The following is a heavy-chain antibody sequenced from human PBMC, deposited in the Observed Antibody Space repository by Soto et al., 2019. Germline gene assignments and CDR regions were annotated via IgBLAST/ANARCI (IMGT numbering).Heavy chain of an antibody. CDR1: GGTFSSYA. CDR3: ARDRKEYYYDSSGYIDI. CDR2: IIPIFGTA. Sequence: ASVKVSCKASGGTFSSYAISWVRQAPGQGLEWMGGIIPIFGTANYAQKFQGRVTITADGSTSTAYMELSSLRSEDTAVYYCARDRKEYYYDSSGYIDIWGQGTMVTVSS. D-gene: IGHD3-22*01. V-gene: IGHV1-69*13. J-gene: IGHJ3*02.